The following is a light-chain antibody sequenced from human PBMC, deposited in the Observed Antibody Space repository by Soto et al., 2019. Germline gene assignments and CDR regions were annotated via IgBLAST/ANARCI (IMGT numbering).Light chain of an antibody. CDR3: QQYNSYPYT. J-gene: IGKJ2*01. Sequence: DIQMTQSPSTLSASVGDRVTITCRASQSISSWLAWYQQKPGKAPNLLIYQASSLESGVPSRFSGSGSGTECTRTISILQHDDFATYYFQQYNSYPYTLGQGTKLEIK. V-gene: IGKV1-5*03. CDR1: QSISSW. CDR2: QAS.